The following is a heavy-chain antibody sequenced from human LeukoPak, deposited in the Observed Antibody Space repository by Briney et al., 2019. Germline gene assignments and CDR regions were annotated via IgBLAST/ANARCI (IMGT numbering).Heavy chain of an antibody. V-gene: IGHV3-21*01. D-gene: IGHD1-26*01. CDR1: GFTFTNYG. J-gene: IGHJ5*02. CDR3: ARDFRYSGSYHHWFDP. CDR2: ISSSGTYI. Sequence: PGRSLRLSCSASGFTFTNYGMHWVRQAPGRGLEWVSSISSSGTYIYYADSVKGRFTISRDNAKNSLSLQMNSLRAEDTAVYYCARDFRYSGSYHHWFDPWGQGTLVTVSS.